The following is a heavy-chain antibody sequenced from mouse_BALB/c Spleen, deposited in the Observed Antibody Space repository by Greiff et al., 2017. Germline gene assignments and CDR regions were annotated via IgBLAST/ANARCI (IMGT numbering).Heavy chain of an antibody. CDR3: ARDLYYGSSLDY. J-gene: IGHJ2*01. CDR1: GFTFSSFG. V-gene: IGHV5-17*02. CDR2: ISSGSSTI. Sequence: EVKVVESGGGLVQPGGSRKLSCAASGFTFSSFGMHWVRQAPEKGLEWVAYISSGSSTIYYADTVKGRFTISRDNPKNTLFLQMTSLRSEDTAMYYCARDLYYGSSLDYWGQGTTLTVSS. D-gene: IGHD1-1*01.